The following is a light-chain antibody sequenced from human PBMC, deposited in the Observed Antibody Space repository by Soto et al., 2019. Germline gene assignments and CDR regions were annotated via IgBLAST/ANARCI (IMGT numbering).Light chain of an antibody. CDR2: DDS. CDR3: QVRDSSSDHYGV. CDR1: NIGSKS. V-gene: IGLV3-21*02. Sequence: SYELTQPPSVSVAPGQTARITCGGNNIGSKSVHWYQQNPRQAPVLVVYDDSDRPSRIPERFAGSNSGNTTTLTISRFEAGDEADYYCQVRDSSSDHYGVFGGGTKLTVL. J-gene: IGLJ3*02.